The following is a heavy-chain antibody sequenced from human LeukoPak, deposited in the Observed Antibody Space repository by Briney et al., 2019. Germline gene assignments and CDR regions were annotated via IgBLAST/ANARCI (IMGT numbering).Heavy chain of an antibody. CDR2: IRSKANSYAT. Sequence: GGSLRLSCAASGFTFSGSAMHWVRQASGKGLEWVGRIRSKANSYATAYAASVKGRFTISRDDSKNTAYLQMNSLKTEDTAVYYCTRQGKSGYDMVDVWGKGTTVTVSS. D-gene: IGHD5-12*01. CDR1: GFTFSGSA. J-gene: IGHJ6*04. V-gene: IGHV3-73*01. CDR3: TRQGKSGYDMVDV.